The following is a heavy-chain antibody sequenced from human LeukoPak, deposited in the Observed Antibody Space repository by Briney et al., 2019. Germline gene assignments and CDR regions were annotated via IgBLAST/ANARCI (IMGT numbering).Heavy chain of an antibody. CDR2: ISYDGSNK. V-gene: IGHV3-30*18. CDR3: AKDRGYETFYFDY. CDR1: GFTFSSYG. Sequence: GGSLRLSCAASGFTFSSYGMHWVRQAPGKGLEWVAVISYDGSNKYYADSVKGRFTITRDNSKNTLYLQMNSLRAEDTAVYYCAKDRGYETFYFDYWGQGTLVTVSS. J-gene: IGHJ4*02. D-gene: IGHD5-12*01.